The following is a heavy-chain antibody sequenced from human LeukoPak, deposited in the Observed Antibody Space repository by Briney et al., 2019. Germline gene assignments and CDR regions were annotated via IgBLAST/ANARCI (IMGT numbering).Heavy chain of an antibody. J-gene: IGHJ4*02. D-gene: IGHD3-22*01. CDR2: INAGNGNT. CDR1: GYTFTSYA. V-gene: IGHV1-3*01. Sequence: GASVKVSCKASGYTFTSYAIHWVCQAPGQRLEWIGWINAGNGNTKYSQKFQGRVSITRDTSASTAYMELSSLRSEDTAVYYCARSANSSGTSGPKALDYWGQGTLVTVSS. CDR3: ARSANSSGTSGPKALDY.